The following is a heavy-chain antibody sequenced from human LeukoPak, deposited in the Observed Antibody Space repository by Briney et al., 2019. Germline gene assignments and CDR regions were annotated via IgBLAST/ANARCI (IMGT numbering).Heavy chain of an antibody. CDR2: ISWNSGSI. J-gene: IGHJ3*02. D-gene: IGHD3-10*01. V-gene: IGHV3-9*01. Sequence: PGGSLRLSCAASGFTFDDYAMHWVRQAPGKSLEWVSGISWNSGSIGYADSVKGPFTISRDNAKNSLYLQMNSLRAEDTALYYCAKDALWFGELWGAFDIWGQGTMVTVSS. CDR1: GFTFDDYA. CDR3: AKDALWFGELWGAFDI.